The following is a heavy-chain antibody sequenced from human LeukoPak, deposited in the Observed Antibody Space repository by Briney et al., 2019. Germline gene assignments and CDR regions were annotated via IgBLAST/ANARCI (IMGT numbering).Heavy chain of an antibody. V-gene: IGHV3-21*01. Sequence: GGSLRLSCAASGFTFSSYSMNWVRQAPGKGLEWVSSISSSSSYIYYADSVKGRFTISRDNAKNSLYLQMNSLRAEDTAVYYCARGGYYDSSGYYAHYYYYYYMDVWGKGTTVTISS. J-gene: IGHJ6*03. CDR2: ISSSSSYI. CDR3: ARGGYYDSSGYYAHYYYYYYMDV. CDR1: GFTFSSYS. D-gene: IGHD3-22*01.